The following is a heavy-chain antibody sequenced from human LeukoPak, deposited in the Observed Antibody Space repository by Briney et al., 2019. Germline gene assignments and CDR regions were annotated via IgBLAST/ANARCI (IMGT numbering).Heavy chain of an antibody. CDR1: GSTFSSYS. CDR2: ISSSSSYI. J-gene: IGHJ3*01. V-gene: IGHV3-21*01. D-gene: IGHD6-13*01. CDR3: ARMGSLGAFDV. Sequence: GGSLRLSCAASGSTFSSYSMNWVGQAPGKGLEWDSAISSSSSYIYYADSVKGRSTISRDNSKNTLYLQMNSLRAEDTAVYYCARMGSLGAFDVWGQGTMVTVSS.